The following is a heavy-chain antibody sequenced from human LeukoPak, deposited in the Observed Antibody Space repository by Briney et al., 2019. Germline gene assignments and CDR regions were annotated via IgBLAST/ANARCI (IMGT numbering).Heavy chain of an antibody. CDR1: GFTFSRYW. D-gene: IGHD3-16*01. J-gene: IGHJ4*02. Sequence: GGSLRLSCAASGFTFSRYWMTWVRQAPGKGLEWVANIKEDGGLIHYVDSVKGRFTISRDNAKNSLYLQMDSVRADDTGVYYCASLLPWNSLGFWGQGTLVTVSS. CDR3: ASLLPWNSLGF. V-gene: IGHV3-7*01. CDR2: IKEDGGLI.